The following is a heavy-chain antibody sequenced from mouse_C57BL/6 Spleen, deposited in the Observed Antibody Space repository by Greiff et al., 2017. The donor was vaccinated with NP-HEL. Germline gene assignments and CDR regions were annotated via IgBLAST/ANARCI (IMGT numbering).Heavy chain of an antibody. V-gene: IGHV1-82*01. D-gene: IGHD1-1*01. CDR1: GYAFSSSW. J-gene: IGHJ2*01. CDR3: ARWDYGSSYGYYFDY. Sequence: QVQLQQSGPELVKPGASVKISCKASGYAFSSSWMNWVKQRPGKGLEWIGRIYPGDGDTNYNGKFKGKATLTADKSSSTAYMQLSSLTSEDSAVYFCARWDYGSSYGYYFDYWGQGTTLTVSS. CDR2: IYPGDGDT.